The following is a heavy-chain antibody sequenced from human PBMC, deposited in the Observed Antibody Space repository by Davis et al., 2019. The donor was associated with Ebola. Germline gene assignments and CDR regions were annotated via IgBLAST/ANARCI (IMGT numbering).Heavy chain of an antibody. J-gene: IGHJ5*02. CDR1: GYSFTNYW. V-gene: IGHV5-51*01. CDR3: ARQGYCNSTSCNNWFDP. CDR2: IYPGNSDT. D-gene: IGHD2-2*01. Sequence: KVSCKGSGYSFTNYWIGWVRQMPGKGLEWMGIIYPGNSDTRYSPSFQGQVTISADKSISTAYLQWSRLKASDTAMYYCARQGYCNSTSCNNWFDPWGQGTLVTVSS.